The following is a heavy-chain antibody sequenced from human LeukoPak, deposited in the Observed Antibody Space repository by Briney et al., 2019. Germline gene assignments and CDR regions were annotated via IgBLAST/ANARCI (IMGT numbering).Heavy chain of an antibody. CDR3: ARHKRAGYSSSLYYYGMDV. J-gene: IGHJ6*02. D-gene: IGHD6-13*01. Sequence: PSETLSLTCTVSGGSISSGGYYWSWIRQHPGKGLEWIGYIYYSGSTNYNPSLKSRVTISVDTSKNQFSLKLSSVTAADTAVYYCARHKRAGYSSSLYYYGMDVWGQGTTVTVSS. CDR2: IYYSGST. V-gene: IGHV4-61*08. CDR1: GGSISSGGYY.